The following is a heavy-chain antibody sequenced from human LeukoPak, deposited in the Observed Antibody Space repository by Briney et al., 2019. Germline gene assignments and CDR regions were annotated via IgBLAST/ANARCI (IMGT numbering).Heavy chain of an antibody. Sequence: PGGSLRLSCAASGFTFSSYAMSWVRQAPGKGLEWVSAISGSGGSTYYADSVKGRFTISRDNSKNTLYLQMNSLRAEDTAVYYCAKDSKRTYYDFWSGYYFDYWGQGTLVTVSS. CDR3: AKDSKRTYYDFWSGYYFDY. J-gene: IGHJ4*02. CDR1: GFTFSSYA. V-gene: IGHV3-23*01. D-gene: IGHD3-3*01. CDR2: ISGSGGST.